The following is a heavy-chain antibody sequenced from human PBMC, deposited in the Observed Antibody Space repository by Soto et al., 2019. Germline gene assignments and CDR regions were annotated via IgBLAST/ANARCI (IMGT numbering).Heavy chain of an antibody. Sequence: GSLRLSCAASGFTFSNYAMSWVRQAPGKGLEWVSGISSSGGSTYYADSVKGRFTISRDNSKHTLHLQMNSLRAEDTALYYCAKGEYYYDTSAGFDSWGQGTLVTVSS. CDR3: AKGEYYYDTSAGFDS. CDR1: GFTFSNYA. J-gene: IGHJ4*02. D-gene: IGHD3-22*01. CDR2: ISSSGGST. V-gene: IGHV3-23*01.